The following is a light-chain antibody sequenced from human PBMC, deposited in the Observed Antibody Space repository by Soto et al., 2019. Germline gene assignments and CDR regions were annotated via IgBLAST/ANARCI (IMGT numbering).Light chain of an antibody. CDR1: QSVSNNY. V-gene: IGKV3-20*01. J-gene: IGKJ2*01. Sequence: VLTQSQGTLSLSPGERATVSCRASQSVSNNYVAWYQQKPGQAPRLLIFGSSDRATGIPDRFSGSGSGTDFTLTISRLEPEDFAVYVCQQYGSSPPHTFGQGTNLEIK. CDR2: GSS. CDR3: QQYGSSPPHT.